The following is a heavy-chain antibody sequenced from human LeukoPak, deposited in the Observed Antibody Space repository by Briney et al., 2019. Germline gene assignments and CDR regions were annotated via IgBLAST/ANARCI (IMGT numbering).Heavy chain of an antibody. CDR1: ACSISSSSYY. D-gene: IGHD6-19*01. V-gene: IGHV3-53*01. J-gene: IGHJ1*01. Sequence: PSETLSLTCTVSACSISSSSYYWGWIRQAPGKGLEWVSSIDYDGGSGHYADSVKGRFTISRDNSNNTLFLHWNSLRGEDTAVYYCTRKSGWYGLSWGQGTLVTVSS. CDR3: TRKSGWYGLS. CDR2: IDYDGGSG.